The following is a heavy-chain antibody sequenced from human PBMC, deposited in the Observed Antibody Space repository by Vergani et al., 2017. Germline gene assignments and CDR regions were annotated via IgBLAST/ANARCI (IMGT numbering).Heavy chain of an antibody. CDR3: VRRNNVVRETDYFDY. Sequence: QMQLQESGPGLVKSSQTLSLTCTVSGGSISSGSYYWSWIRQPAGKGLEWIGRIYTSGSTNYNPSLKSRVTMSVDTSKNHFSLSLSSVTAADTAVYYCVRRNNVVRETDYFDYWGQGILVTVSS. CDR1: GGSISSGSYY. CDR2: IYTSGST. V-gene: IGHV4-61*02. J-gene: IGHJ4*02. D-gene: IGHD3-10*01.